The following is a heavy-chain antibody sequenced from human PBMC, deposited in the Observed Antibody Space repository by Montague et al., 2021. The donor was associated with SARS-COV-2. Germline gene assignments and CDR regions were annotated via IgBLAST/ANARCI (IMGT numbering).Heavy chain of an antibody. D-gene: IGHD3-10*01. J-gene: IGHJ5*02. CDR2: IYYSGST. V-gene: IGHV4-39*01. CDR3: ARSPLLWIGTALGNWFDP. Sequence: SETLSLTCTVSGGSISSSSYYWGWIRQPQGKGLEWIGRIYYSGSTYYNPSLKSRVTISVDTSKNQFSLKLSSVTAADTAVYYCARSPLLWIGTALGNWFDPWGQGTLVTVSS. CDR1: GGSISSSSYY.